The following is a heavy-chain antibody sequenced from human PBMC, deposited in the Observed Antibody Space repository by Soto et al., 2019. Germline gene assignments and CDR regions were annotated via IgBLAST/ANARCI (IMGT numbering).Heavy chain of an antibody. CDR1: GYTFTIYY. D-gene: IGHD2-15*01. J-gene: IGHJ3*02. V-gene: IGHV1-46*03. CDR2: INPSGGST. CDR3: ARDGTYCSGGSCRFDI. Sequence: VASVKVYCKASGYTFTIYYMHWVRQAPGQGLEWMGIINPSGGSTSYAQKFQGRVTMARDTSTSTVYMELSSLRSEDTAVYYCARDGTYCSGGSCRFDIWGQGTMVTVSS.